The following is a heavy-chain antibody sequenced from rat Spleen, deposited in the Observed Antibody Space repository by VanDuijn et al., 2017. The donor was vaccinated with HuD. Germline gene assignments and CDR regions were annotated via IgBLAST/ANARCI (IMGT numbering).Heavy chain of an antibody. V-gene: IGHV5S13*01. CDR1: GFTFSNYG. D-gene: IGHD1-2*01. Sequence: EVQLVESGGGLVQPGRSLKLSCAASGFTFSNYGMAWVRQAPTKGLEWVATISPNDGNSYLRDSVKGRFTISRDIAKNTLYLQMNSLRSEDTATYYCTRKAVAAIPYYFDYWGQGVMVTVSS. J-gene: IGHJ2*01. CDR2: ISPNDGNS. CDR3: TRKAVAAIPYYFDY.